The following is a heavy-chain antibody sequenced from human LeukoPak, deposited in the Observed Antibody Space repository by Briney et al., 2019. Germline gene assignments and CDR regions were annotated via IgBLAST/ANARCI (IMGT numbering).Heavy chain of an antibody. J-gene: IGHJ5*02. D-gene: IGHD6-13*01. CDR2: INTDGSST. V-gene: IGHV3-74*01. CDR1: GFTFSSYW. Sequence: PGGSLRLSCAASGFTFSSYWMHWVRQAPGKGLVWVSRINTDGSSTSYADSVKGRFTISRDNAKNTLYLQMNSLRAEDTAVYYCARWYSSSWYWFDPWGQGTLVTVSS. CDR3: ARWYSSSWYWFDP.